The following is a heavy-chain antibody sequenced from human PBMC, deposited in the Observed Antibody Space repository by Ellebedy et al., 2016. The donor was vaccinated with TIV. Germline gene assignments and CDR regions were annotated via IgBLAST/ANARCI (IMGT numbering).Heavy chain of an antibody. D-gene: IGHD3-3*01. Sequence: GESLKISCAASGFTFSSHWMYWVRQAPGKGLVWVSGVNSDGSSTNYADSVKGRFTISRDNVKKTLYLQMNSLRAEDTAVYYCARDRRITIFGVVTPGVFDLWGQGTVVTVSS. CDR2: VNSDGSST. V-gene: IGHV3-74*01. CDR3: ARDRRITIFGVVTPGVFDL. CDR1: GFTFSSHW. J-gene: IGHJ3*01.